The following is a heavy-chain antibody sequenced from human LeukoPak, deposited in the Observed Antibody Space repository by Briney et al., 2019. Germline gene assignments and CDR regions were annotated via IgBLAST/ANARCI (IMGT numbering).Heavy chain of an antibody. V-gene: IGHV4-59*12. J-gene: IGHJ4*02. CDR3: ARETYCSGGTCFFGPDY. CDR2: IYYTGST. Sequence: PSETLSLTCTVSGGSISSYYWSWIRQPPGKGLEWIGYIYYTGSTTYNPSLESRVTMSVDTSKNQFSLQLTSVTAADTAVYHCARETYCSGGTCFFGPDYWGQGTLVTVSS. D-gene: IGHD2-15*01. CDR1: GGSISSYY.